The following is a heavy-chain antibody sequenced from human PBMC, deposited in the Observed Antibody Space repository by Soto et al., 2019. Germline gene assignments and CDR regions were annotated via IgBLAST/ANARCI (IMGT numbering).Heavy chain of an antibody. V-gene: IGHV3-23*01. CDR3: AKLQGRYGSGKLDY. J-gene: IGHJ4*02. CDR1: GFTFSSYA. Sequence: EVQLLESGGGLVQPGGSLRLSCAASGFTFSSYAMSWVRQAPGKGLEWVSAISGSGGSTYYADSVKGRFTISRDNSKNTMYLQMNSLRAEDTAVYYCAKLQGRYGSGKLDYWGQGTLVTVSS. CDR2: ISGSGGST. D-gene: IGHD3-10*01.